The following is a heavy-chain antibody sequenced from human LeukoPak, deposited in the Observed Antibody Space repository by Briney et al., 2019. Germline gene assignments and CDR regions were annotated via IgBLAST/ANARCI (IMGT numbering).Heavy chain of an antibody. V-gene: IGHV3-23*01. Sequence: PGGSLRLSCAASGFTFDDYGMSWVRQAPGKGLEWVSAISGSGGSTYYADSVKGRFTISRDNSRDTLYLQMNSLRAEDTAVYYRAKGYYDYVWGSYYFDYWGQGTLVTVSS. CDR2: ISGSGGST. J-gene: IGHJ4*02. D-gene: IGHD3-16*01. CDR1: GFTFDDYG. CDR3: AKGYYDYVWGSYYFDY.